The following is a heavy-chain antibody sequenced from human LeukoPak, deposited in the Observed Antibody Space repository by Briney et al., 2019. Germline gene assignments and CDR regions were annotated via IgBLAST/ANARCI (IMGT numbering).Heavy chain of an antibody. CDR1: GFTFSRSA. CDR2: FSASGGTT. Sequence: GGSLRLSCAASGFTFSRSAMNWVRQAPGKGLEWVSSFSASGGTTYYADSVKGRFTISRDNSKNTLSVQMNSLRAEDTAVYYCAKANYSGSYCFDSWGQGTLVTVSS. V-gene: IGHV3-23*01. J-gene: IGHJ4*02. CDR3: AKANYSGSYCFDS. D-gene: IGHD1-26*01.